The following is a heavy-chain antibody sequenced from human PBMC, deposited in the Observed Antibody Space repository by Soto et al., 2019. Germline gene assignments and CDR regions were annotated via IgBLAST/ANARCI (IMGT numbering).Heavy chain of an antibody. CDR2: IIPIFGTA. J-gene: IGHJ6*02. CDR1: GGPFSSYA. Sequence: SVKVSCKASGGPFSSYAISWVRQAPGQGLEWMGGIIPIFGTANYAQKFQGRVTITADESTGTAYMELSSLRSEDTAVYCCARVDSSSFWYYGMDVWGQGTTVTVSS. CDR3: ARVDSSSFWYYGMDV. D-gene: IGHD6-13*01. V-gene: IGHV1-69*13.